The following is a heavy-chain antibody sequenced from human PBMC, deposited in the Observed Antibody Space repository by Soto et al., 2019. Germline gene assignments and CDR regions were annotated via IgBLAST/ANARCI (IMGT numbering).Heavy chain of an antibody. D-gene: IGHD6-19*01. CDR1: EFTFSNYA. J-gene: IGHJ4*02. CDR2: ISGSGSIT. V-gene: IGHV3-23*01. CDR3: ATAEYSSAVAGYLEN. Sequence: PGGSLRLSCAASEFTFSNYAMTWVRQAPGKGLEWVSSISGSGSITYYAESVKGRFAISRDNSKNTLFLQMNSLRAEDTAIYYCATAEYSSAVAGYLENWDQETQVAVSS.